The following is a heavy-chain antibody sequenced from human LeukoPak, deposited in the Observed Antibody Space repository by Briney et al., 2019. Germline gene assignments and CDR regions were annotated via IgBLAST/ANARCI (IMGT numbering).Heavy chain of an antibody. CDR2: ISWNSGSI. CDR3: AKDIRELQSGAFDI. J-gene: IGHJ3*02. D-gene: IGHD1-26*01. Sequence: GGSLRLSCAASGFTLDDYAMHWVRQAPGKGLEWVSGISWNSGSIGYADSVKGRFTISRDNAKNSLYLQMNSLRAEDVALYYCAKDIRELQSGAFDIWGQGTMVTVSS. V-gene: IGHV3-9*03. CDR1: GFTLDDYA.